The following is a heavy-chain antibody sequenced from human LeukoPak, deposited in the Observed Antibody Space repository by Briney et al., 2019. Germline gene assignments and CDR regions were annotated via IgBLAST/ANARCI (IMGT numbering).Heavy chain of an antibody. Sequence: PGGSLRLSCAASGFTFSSYEMNWVRQAPGKGLEWVAFIQYDGANKYYADSVKGRFTISRDTSRNTLFLQMNRLRVEDTAVYHCAKVSRAPPRYYMDVWGQGTTVTISS. J-gene: IGHJ6*03. CDR2: IQYDGANK. CDR3: AKVSRAPPRYYMDV. V-gene: IGHV3-30*02. CDR1: GFTFSSYE.